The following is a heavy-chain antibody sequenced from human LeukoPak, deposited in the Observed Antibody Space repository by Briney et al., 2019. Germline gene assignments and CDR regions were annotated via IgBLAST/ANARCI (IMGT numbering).Heavy chain of an antibody. CDR1: GFTFSSYG. Sequence: PGGSLRLSCAASGFTFSSYGMHWVRQAPGKGLEWVAVIWYDGSNKYYADSVKGRFTISRDNSKNTLYLQMNSLRAEDTAVYYCAKFQANYYDSSGYGCFDYWGQGTLVTVSS. V-gene: IGHV3-33*06. CDR3: AKFQANYYDSSGYGCFDY. CDR2: IWYDGSNK. J-gene: IGHJ4*02. D-gene: IGHD3-22*01.